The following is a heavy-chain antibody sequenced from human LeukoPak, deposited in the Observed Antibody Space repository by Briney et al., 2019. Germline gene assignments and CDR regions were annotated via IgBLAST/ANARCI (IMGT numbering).Heavy chain of an antibody. D-gene: IGHD1-26*01. CDR2: ISSSGSTI. J-gene: IGHJ4*02. CDR1: GFTFSDYY. Sequence: PGGSLRLSCAASGFTFSDYYVSWIRQAPGKGLEWVSYISSSGSTIYYADSVKGRFTISRDNAKNSLYLQMNSLRAEDTAVYYCARDFTKYSGSYYLNCWGQGTLVTVSS. V-gene: IGHV3-11*01. CDR3: ARDFTKYSGSYYLNC.